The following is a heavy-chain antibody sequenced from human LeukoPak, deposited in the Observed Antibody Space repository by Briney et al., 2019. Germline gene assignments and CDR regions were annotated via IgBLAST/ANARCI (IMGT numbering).Heavy chain of an antibody. J-gene: IGHJ4*02. V-gene: IGHV1-46*03. Sequence: ASVKVSCKASGYTFTSYYMHWVRQAPGQGLEWMGIINPSDGSTSYAQKFQGRVTMTRDTSTSTVYMELSSLRSEDTAVYYCAREGPSEYGSRVAARNDYWGQGTLVTVSS. CDR2: INPSDGST. CDR3: AREGPSEYGSRVAARNDY. D-gene: IGHD6-6*01. CDR1: GYTFTSYY.